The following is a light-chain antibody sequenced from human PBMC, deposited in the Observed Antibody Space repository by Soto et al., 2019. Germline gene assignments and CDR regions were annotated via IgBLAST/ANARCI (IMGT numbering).Light chain of an antibody. V-gene: IGKV3-20*01. CDR1: QSVSSSY. Sequence: IVLTQSPGTLSLSPGERATLSCRSSQSVSSSYLAWYQQKPGQAPRLLIYGASSRATGIPDRFSGSGSGTDFPLTISIREPEDFAVYYCQQYGSSPPTFGQGTKLEIK. CDR3: QQYGSSPPT. J-gene: IGKJ2*01. CDR2: GAS.